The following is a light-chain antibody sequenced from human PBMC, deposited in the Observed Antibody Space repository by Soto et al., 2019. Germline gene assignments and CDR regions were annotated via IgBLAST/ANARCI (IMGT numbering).Light chain of an antibody. J-gene: IGKJ1*01. Sequence: AIQMTQSPSSLSASVGDRVAISCRAGQDIRNTLAWYQQKPGEAPKLLIFAASNLQSGVPSRFSGSGSVTDFTLAITGLQPEDFATYYCQQSYSTPWTFGQGTKVDIK. V-gene: IGKV1-6*01. CDR1: QDIRNT. CDR3: QQSYSTPWT. CDR2: AAS.